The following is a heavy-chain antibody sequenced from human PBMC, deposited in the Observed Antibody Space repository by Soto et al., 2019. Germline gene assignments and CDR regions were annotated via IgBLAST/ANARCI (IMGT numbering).Heavy chain of an antibody. CDR3: ARAGLAVAGVGAFDI. Sequence: GASVKVSCKASGGTFSSYTISWVRQAPGQGLEWMGRIIPILGIANYAQKFQGRVTITADKSTSTAYMELSSLRSEDTAVYYCARAGLAVAGVGAFDIWGQGTMVTVSS. J-gene: IGHJ3*02. CDR2: IIPILGIA. CDR1: GGTFSSYT. V-gene: IGHV1-69*02. D-gene: IGHD6-19*01.